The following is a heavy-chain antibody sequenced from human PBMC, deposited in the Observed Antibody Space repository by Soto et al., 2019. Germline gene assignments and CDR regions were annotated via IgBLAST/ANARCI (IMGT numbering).Heavy chain of an antibody. J-gene: IGHJ2*01. CDR1: GFTFTSSA. CDR3: AARWGDGYFDL. Sequence: QMQLVQSGPEVKKPGTSVKVSCKASGFTFTSSAVQWVRQARGQRLEWIGWIVVGSGNTNYAQKFQERVTITKDMSTSTAYMELSSLRSEDTAVYYCAARWGDGYFDLWGRGTLVTVSS. V-gene: IGHV1-58*01. CDR2: IVVGSGNT. D-gene: IGHD7-27*01.